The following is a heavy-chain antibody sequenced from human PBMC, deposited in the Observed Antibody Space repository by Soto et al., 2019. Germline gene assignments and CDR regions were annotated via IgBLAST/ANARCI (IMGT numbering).Heavy chain of an antibody. CDR1: GGSFSGYY. Sequence: SETLSLTCAVYGGSFSGYYWSWIRQPPGKGLEWIGEINHSGVTNYKPSLKRRVTISVDTSKNQFSLQLKSVTAADTALYYCARSVGDYYYGMDVWGQGTTVTVSS. CDR2: INHSGVT. D-gene: IGHD1-26*01. V-gene: IGHV4-34*01. CDR3: ARSVGDYYYGMDV. J-gene: IGHJ6*02.